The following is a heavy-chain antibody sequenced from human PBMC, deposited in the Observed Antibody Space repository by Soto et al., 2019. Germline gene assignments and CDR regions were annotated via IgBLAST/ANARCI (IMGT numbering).Heavy chain of an antibody. Sequence: ELQVVESGGGLIQPGGSLRLSCAASGFSVSSNHMSWVRQAPGKGLEWVTVIYAGGTTYYADSVKGRFTISRDNSKNTLYCQMDSLRAEDTAVYYCARHYARGLDVWGQGTTVTVSS. CDR3: ARHYARGLDV. CDR2: IYAGGTT. J-gene: IGHJ6*02. V-gene: IGHV3-53*01. CDR1: GFSVSSNH. D-gene: IGHD4-17*01.